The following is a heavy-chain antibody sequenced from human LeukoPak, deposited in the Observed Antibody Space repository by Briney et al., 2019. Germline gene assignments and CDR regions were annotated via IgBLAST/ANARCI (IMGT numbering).Heavy chain of an antibody. CDR1: GGSISTYY. CDR2: IYYSGST. V-gene: IGHV4-59*01. J-gene: IGHJ4*02. CDR3: ARYYCTSTTCYYFDY. D-gene: IGHD2-2*01. Sequence: SETLSLTCTVSGGSISTYYWSWIRQPPGKGLEWIGYIYYSGSTNYNPSLKSRVTISVDTSKNQFSLKLGSVTAADTAVYYCARYYCTSTTCYYFDYWGQGTLVTVSS.